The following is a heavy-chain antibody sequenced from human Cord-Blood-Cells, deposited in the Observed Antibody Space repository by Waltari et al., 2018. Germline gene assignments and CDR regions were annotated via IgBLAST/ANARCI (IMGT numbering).Heavy chain of an antibody. CDR1: GGSISSSSYY. J-gene: IGHJ4*02. CDR3: ASKRAAGIDY. CDR2: IHYSGST. Sequence: QLQLQESGPGLVKPSETLSLTCTVPGGSISSSSYYWGWIRQPPGKGLEWIGSIHYSGSTYYNPSLKSRVTISVDTSKNQFSLKLSSVTAADTAVYYCASKRAAGIDYWGQGTLVTVSS. D-gene: IGHD6-13*01. V-gene: IGHV4-39*01.